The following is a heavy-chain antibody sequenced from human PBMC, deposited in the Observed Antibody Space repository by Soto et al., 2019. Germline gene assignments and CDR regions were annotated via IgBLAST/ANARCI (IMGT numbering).Heavy chain of an antibody. CDR3: ARVRRITMVRGPRSSFDV. CDR1: GGSFSGYY. Sequence: SETLYLTCAVYGGSFSGYYWSWIRQPPGKGLERIGEITHSGSTNFNPSLKSRVTISVDTSKNQFSLKLSSVTAADTAVYYCARVRRITMVRGPRSSFDVWGQGTTVS. CDR2: ITHSGST. D-gene: IGHD3-10*01. V-gene: IGHV4-34*01. J-gene: IGHJ6*02.